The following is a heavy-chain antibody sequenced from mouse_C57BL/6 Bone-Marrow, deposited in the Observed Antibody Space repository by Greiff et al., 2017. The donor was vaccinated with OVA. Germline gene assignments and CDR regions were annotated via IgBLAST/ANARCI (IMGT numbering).Heavy chain of an antibody. CDR3: ARWLLRGYYAMDY. D-gene: IGHD2-3*01. V-gene: IGHV3-6*01. Sequence: EVKLQESGPGLVKPSQSLSLTCSVTGYSITSGYYWNWIRQFPGNKLEWMGYISYDGSNNYNPSLKNRISITRDTSKNQFFLKLNSVTTEDTATYYCARWLLRGYYAMDYWGQGTSVTVSS. CDR2: ISYDGSN. CDR1: GYSITSGYY. J-gene: IGHJ4*01.